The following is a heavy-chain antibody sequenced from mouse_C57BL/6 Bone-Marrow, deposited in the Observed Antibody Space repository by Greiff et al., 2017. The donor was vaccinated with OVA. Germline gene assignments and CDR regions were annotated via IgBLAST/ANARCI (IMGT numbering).Heavy chain of an antibody. CDR3: ARSGWLLGAMDY. Sequence: QQSCKASGYTFTSYWMHWVKQRPGRGLEWIGRIDPTSGGTKYNEKFKGKATLTVDKPSSTAYMQLSSLTSEDSAVYYCARSGWLLGAMDYWGQGTSVTVSS. CDR1: GYTFTSYW. J-gene: IGHJ4*01. CDR2: IDPTSGGT. V-gene: IGHV1-72*01. D-gene: IGHD2-3*01.